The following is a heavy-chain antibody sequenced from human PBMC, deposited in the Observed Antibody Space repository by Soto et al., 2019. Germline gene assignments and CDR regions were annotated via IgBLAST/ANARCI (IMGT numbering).Heavy chain of an antibody. Sequence: TSETLSLTCSVSGDSISNSRFYWAWIRQPPGEGLEWIGSIYHTGNAYYNPSLKSRVTISVDTSKNQFSLKLTSVTAADAALYYCARVQHPAYFDYWGQGTPVTVSS. CDR1: GDSISNSRFY. CDR2: IYHTGNA. CDR3: ARVQHPAYFDY. J-gene: IGHJ4*02. V-gene: IGHV4-39*01.